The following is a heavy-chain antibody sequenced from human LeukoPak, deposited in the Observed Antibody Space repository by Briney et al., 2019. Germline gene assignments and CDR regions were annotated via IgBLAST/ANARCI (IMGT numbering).Heavy chain of an antibody. CDR2: IYYSGST. J-gene: IGHJ6*03. V-gene: IGHV4-30-4*08. Sequence: SQTLSLTCTVSGGSISSGDYYWSRIRQPPGKGLEWIVYIYYSGSTYSNPSLKTRVTIPVDTSKNQFSLKLSSAAAADTAVYYCASYLKYSSSGYYYYMDVWGKGTTVAVSS. CDR1: GGSISSGDYY. D-gene: IGHD6-6*01. CDR3: ASYLKYSSSGYYYYMDV.